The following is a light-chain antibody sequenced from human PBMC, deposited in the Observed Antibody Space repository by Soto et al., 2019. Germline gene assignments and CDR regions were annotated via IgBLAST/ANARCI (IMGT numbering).Light chain of an antibody. Sequence: QSALTRPASVSGSPGQSVTISCTGTSSEIGSYNSVCWHQQHPGRAPKLMINDVSSRASGIPDRFSASKSGNTASLTISGLQAGDEADYFCSSYTSSSTYVFGTGTQLTVL. J-gene: IGLJ1*01. CDR2: DVS. V-gene: IGLV2-14*03. CDR1: SSEIGSYNS. CDR3: SSYTSSSTYV.